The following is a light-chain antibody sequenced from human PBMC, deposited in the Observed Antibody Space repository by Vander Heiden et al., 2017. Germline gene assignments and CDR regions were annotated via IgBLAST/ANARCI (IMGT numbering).Light chain of an antibody. J-gene: IGKJ1*01. V-gene: IGKV2-24*01. CDR3: RQAKHGPRT. CDR1: QSLVPSDGNTF. Sequence: DAVMTQTPLPSPVTLGQPASTSCTSRQSLVPSDGNTFLSWLQQRPGQPARSLICKNSNSVPGVPDTISSSGGGANYTLKIIRGVAEEVGVSYCRQAKHGPRTFGQGTKLEIK. CDR2: KNS.